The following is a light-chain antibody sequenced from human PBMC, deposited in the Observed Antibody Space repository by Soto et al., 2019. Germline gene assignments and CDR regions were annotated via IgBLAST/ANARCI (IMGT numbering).Light chain of an antibody. CDR2: SNN. J-gene: IGLJ2*01. V-gene: IGLV1-44*01. CDR3: AAWDDSLNGPGVV. CDR1: SSYIGSNT. Sequence: QSVLTQPPSASGTPGQRVTISCSGSSSYIGSNTVNWYQQLPGTAPKLLIYSNNQRPSGVPDRFSGSKSGTSASLAISGLQSEDEADYYCAAWDDSLNGPGVVFGGGTKVTVL.